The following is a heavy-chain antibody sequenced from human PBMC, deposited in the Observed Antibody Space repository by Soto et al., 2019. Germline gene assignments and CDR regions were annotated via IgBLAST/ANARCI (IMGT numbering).Heavy chain of an antibody. CDR3: AKSTYSSSWYSYYYYGMDV. CDR1: GFTFSSYA. J-gene: IGHJ6*02. CDR2: ISGSGGST. D-gene: IGHD6-13*01. V-gene: IGHV3-23*01. Sequence: GGSLRLSCAASGFTFSSYAMSWVRQAPGKGLEWVSAISGSGGSTYYADSVKGRFTISRDNSKNTLYLQMNSLRAEDTAVYYCAKSTYSSSWYSYYYYGMDVWGQGTTVTVSS.